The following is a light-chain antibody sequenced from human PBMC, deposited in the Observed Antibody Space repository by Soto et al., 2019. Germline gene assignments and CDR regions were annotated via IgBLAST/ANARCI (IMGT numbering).Light chain of an antibody. J-gene: IGKJ1*01. CDR3: QQYDSSPWT. Sequence: DIVLPQSPGTLSLSPGERATLSCRASQSVSSSFFAWYQQKPGQAPRLLIYGASNRATGIPDRFSGSGSGTDLPLTISRLEPEDFAVYYCQQYDSSPWTFGQGTKVEIK. V-gene: IGKV3-20*01. CDR1: QSVSSSF. CDR2: GAS.